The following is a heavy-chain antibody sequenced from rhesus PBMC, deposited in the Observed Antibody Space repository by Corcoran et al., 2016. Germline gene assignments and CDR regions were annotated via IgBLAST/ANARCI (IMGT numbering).Heavy chain of an antibody. CDR3: ARGLEPSWGYWYFDL. D-gene: IGHD1-1*01. CDR2: IRSGRST. J-gene: IGHJ2*01. Sequence: QVQLQQWGEGLVKPSETLSLTCAVYGGSISSNYCSWIRQHPGKGLEWIRRIRSGRSTNYNPSLKGLVPISIDTAKNEFSLTLGSVTAADPAVYYCARGLEPSWGYWYFDLWGPGTPITISS. CDR1: GGSISSNY. V-gene: IGHV4-160*01.